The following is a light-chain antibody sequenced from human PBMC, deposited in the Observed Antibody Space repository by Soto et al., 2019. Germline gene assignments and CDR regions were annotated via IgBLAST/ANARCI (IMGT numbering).Light chain of an antibody. V-gene: IGLV2-23*01. CDR3: SSYAGSMTWV. CDR2: EGS. CDR1: GSDVGSFDL. J-gene: IGLJ3*02. Sequence: QSALTQPASVSGSPEQSITISCTGPGSDVGSFDLVSWYQPHPGKAPKLIIFEGSKRPSGISTRFSGSKSDNRASLTISGLQAEDEADYYCSSYAGSMTWVFGGGTKLTVL.